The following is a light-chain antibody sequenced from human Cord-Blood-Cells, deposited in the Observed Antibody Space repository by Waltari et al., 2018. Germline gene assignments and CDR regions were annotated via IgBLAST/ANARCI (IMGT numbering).Light chain of an antibody. J-gene: IGKJ1*01. CDR2: WAS. CDR1: QRVLYSANNKNY. Sequence: DIVMTPSPDSLAVSLGERAPTICKSRQRVLYSANNKNYLAWYQQKPGQPPKLLIYWASTRESGVPDRFSGSGSGTDFTLTISSLQAEDVAVYYCQQYYSTPPTFGQGTKVEIK. CDR3: QQYYSTPPT. V-gene: IGKV4-1*01.